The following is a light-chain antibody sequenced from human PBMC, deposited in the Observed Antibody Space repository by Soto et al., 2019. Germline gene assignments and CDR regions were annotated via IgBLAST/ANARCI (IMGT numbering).Light chain of an antibody. Sequence: EIVLTQSPATLSLSPGERATLSCRASQSVSSYLAWYQQKPGQAPRLLIYDASNRATGIPARFSGSGSGTDSTLTISGLEPEDLAIYYGQQRSNWPPVTFGGGTKVEIK. CDR3: QQRSNWPPVT. CDR1: QSVSSY. V-gene: IGKV3-11*01. CDR2: DAS. J-gene: IGKJ4*01.